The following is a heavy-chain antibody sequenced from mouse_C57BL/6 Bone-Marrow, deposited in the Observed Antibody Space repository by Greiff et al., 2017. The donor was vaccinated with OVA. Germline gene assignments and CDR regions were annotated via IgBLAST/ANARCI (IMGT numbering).Heavy chain of an antibody. V-gene: IGHV1-7*01. J-gene: IGHJ2*01. Sequence: VKLQESGAELAKPGASVKLSCKASGYTFTSYWMHWVKQRPGQGLEWIGYINPSRGDTKYNQKFKDKATLTAEKSSSTAYMQLSSLTYEDSAVYYCASFYDGYYRYWGQGTTLTVSS. CDR1: GYTFTSYW. D-gene: IGHD2-3*01. CDR3: ASFYDGYYRY. CDR2: INPSRGDT.